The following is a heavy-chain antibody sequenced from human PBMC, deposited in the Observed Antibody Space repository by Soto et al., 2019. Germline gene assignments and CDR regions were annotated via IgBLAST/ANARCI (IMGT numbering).Heavy chain of an antibody. J-gene: IGHJ4*02. CDR2: IDPSDSQT. Sequence: GETLKISCNGSGYSFAGYWITWVRQKPGKGLEWMGRIDPSDSQTYYSPSFRGHVTISVTKSITTVFLQWSSLRASDTAMYYCARQIYDSDTGPNFQYYFDSWGQGTPVTVSS. V-gene: IGHV5-10-1*01. D-gene: IGHD3-22*01. CDR3: ARQIYDSDTGPNFQYYFDS. CDR1: GYSFAGYW.